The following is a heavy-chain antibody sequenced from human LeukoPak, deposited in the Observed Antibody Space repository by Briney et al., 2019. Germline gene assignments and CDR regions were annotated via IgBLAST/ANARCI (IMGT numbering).Heavy chain of an antibody. Sequence: GASLKVSCKASGYTFTSYDIKWVRQATGQGLEWRGWMNPNSGNTGYAPKLPGRVTITRNTPISTAYMELSSLRSEDTAVYYCARGDWDKSGYFDYWGQGTLVTVSS. CDR1: GYTFTSYD. CDR3: ARGDWDKSGYFDY. CDR2: MNPNSGNT. J-gene: IGHJ4*02. D-gene: IGHD1-26*01. V-gene: IGHV1-8*03.